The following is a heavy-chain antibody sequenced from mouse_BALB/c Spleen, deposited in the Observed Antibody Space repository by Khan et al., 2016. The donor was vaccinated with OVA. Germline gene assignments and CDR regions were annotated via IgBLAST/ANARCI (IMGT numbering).Heavy chain of an antibody. CDR2: IWSGGST. J-gene: IGHJ1*01. CDR1: GFSLSRYS. D-gene: IGHD3-3*01. V-gene: IGHV2-6-4*01. CDR3: VRNRDGGSYGYFDA. Sequence: VQLQESGPGLVAPSQSLSITCTVSGFSLSRYSLYWVRQPPGKGLEWLGMIWSGGSTDNNSALKSRLSISKDNSKSQVFLKMNSLQSDDTAMYYCVRNRDGGSYGYFDAWGAGTTVTVSS.